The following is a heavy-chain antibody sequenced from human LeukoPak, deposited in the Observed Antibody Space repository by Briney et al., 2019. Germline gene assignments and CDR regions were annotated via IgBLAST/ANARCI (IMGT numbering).Heavy chain of an antibody. D-gene: IGHD6-19*01. Sequence: PGGTLRLSCAASGFTFSSYGMSWVRQAPGKGLEWVSVIYSGGSTYYADSVKGRFTISRDNSKNTLYLQMNSLRAEDTAVYYCARGPAIAVAGGYFDYWGQGTLVTVSS. J-gene: IGHJ4*02. V-gene: IGHV3-66*01. CDR3: ARGPAIAVAGGYFDY. CDR2: IYSGGST. CDR1: GFTFSSYG.